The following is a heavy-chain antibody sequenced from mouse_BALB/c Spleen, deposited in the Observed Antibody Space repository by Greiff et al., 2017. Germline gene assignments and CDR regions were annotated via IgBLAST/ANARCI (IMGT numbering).Heavy chain of an antibody. D-gene: IGHD2-4*01. CDR1: GFTFSSYA. J-gene: IGHJ4*01. CDR3: AREIRMDY. Sequence: VQLKESGGGLVKPGGSLKLSCAASGFTFSSYAMSWVRQSPEKRLEWVAEISSGGSYTYYPDTVTGRFTISRDNAKNTLYLEMSSLRSEDTAMYYCAREIRMDYWGQGTSVTVSS. V-gene: IGHV5-9-4*01. CDR2: ISSGGSYT.